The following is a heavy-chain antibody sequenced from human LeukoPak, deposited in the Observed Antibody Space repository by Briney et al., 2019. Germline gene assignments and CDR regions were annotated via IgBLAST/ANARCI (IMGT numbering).Heavy chain of an antibody. CDR3: ARSISSSGNSSRGGG. CDR2: IRSSSSYI. J-gene: IGHJ4*02. CDR1: GFTFSSYS. Sequence: GGSLRLSCAASGFTFSSYSMNWVRQAPGKGLEWVSSIRSSSSYIYYADSVKGRFTISRDNAKNSLYLQMNSLRAEDTAVYYCARSISSSGNSSRGGGWGQGTLVTVSS. D-gene: IGHD6-13*01. V-gene: IGHV3-21*01.